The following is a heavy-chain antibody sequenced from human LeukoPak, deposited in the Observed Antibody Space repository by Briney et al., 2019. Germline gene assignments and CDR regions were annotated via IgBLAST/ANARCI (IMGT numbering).Heavy chain of an antibody. CDR3: ANRGVAFDI. J-gene: IGHJ3*02. V-gene: IGHV1-69*05. D-gene: IGHD3-10*01. CDR2: IIPIFGTA. CDR1: GYTFTSYG. Sequence: ASVKVSCKASGYTFTSYGISWVRQAPGQGLEWMGGIIPIFGTANYAQKFQGRVTITTDESTSTAYMELSSLRSEDTAVYYCANRGVAFDIWGQGTMVTVSS.